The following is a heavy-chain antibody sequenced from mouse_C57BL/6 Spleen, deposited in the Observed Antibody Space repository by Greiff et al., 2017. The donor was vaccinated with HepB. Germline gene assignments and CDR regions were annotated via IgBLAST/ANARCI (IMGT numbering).Heavy chain of an antibody. Sequence: VQLQQSGPELVKPGASVKISCKASGYAFSSSWMNWVKQRPGKGLEWIGRIYPGDGDTNYNGKFKGKATLTADKSSSTAYMQLSSLTSEDSAVYFCARGGWDGGYYFDYWAKAPLSQSPQ. J-gene: IGHJ2*01. CDR2: IYPGDGDT. D-gene: IGHD4-1*01. CDR1: GYAFSSSW. CDR3: ARGGWDGGYYFDY. V-gene: IGHV1-82*01.